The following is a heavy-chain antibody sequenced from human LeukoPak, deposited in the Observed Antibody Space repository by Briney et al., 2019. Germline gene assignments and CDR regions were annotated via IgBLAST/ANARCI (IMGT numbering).Heavy chain of an antibody. D-gene: IGHD3-9*01. CDR2: ISGSGGST. CDR1: GFTFSSYA. Sequence: GGSLRLSYAASGFTFSSYAMSWVRQAPGKGLEWVSAISGSGGSTYYADSVKGRFTISRDNSKNTLYLQMNSLRAEDTAVYYCAKVLRYLMYYFDYWGQGTLVTVSS. J-gene: IGHJ4*02. CDR3: AKVLRYLMYYFDY. V-gene: IGHV3-23*01.